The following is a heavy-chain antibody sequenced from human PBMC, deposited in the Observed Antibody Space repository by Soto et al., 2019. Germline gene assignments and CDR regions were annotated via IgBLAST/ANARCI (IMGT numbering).Heavy chain of an antibody. CDR3: AKTVVAVTPEFGDY. Sequence: QVQLVESGGGVVQPGRSLRLSCAASGFTFSSYCMHLVRQAPGKGLEWVAVISDDGSNKYYADSVKGRFTISRDNSKNTLYLQMNSLKAEDTAVYYCAKTVVAVTPEFGDYWGQGTLVTVSS. J-gene: IGHJ4*02. V-gene: IGHV3-30*18. CDR1: GFTFSSYC. CDR2: ISDDGSNK. D-gene: IGHD2-15*01.